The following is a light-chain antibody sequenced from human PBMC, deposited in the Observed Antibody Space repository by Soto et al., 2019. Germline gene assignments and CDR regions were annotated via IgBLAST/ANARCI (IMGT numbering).Light chain of an antibody. CDR3: QQYNNWPPIT. J-gene: IGKJ5*01. V-gene: IGKV3-15*01. CDR1: QSIATE. CDR2: GAS. Sequence: EIVMTQSPATLSVSPGERAILSCRASQSIATELAWYQQKPGQAPRLLMYGASTRATGIPARFSGSGSGTEFTLTISSLQSEDFAVYYCQQYNNWPPITFGQGTRLEIK.